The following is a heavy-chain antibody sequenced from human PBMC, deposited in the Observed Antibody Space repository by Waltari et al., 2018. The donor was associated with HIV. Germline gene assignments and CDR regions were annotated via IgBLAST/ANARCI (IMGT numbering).Heavy chain of an antibody. CDR2: INHSGST. V-gene: IGHV4-34*01. CDR3: ASFYGGNNIQGDY. CDR1: GGSFSGYY. J-gene: IGHJ4*02. D-gene: IGHD4-17*01. Sequence: QVQLQQWGAGLLKPSETLSLTCAVSGGSFSGYYWSWIRQPPGKGLEWIGEINHSGSTNYNPSLKSRVTISVDTSKNQFSLKLSSVTAADTAVYYCASFYGGNNIQGDYWGQGTLVTVSS.